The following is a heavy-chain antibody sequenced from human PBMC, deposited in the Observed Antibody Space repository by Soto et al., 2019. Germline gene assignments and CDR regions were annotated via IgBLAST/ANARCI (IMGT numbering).Heavy chain of an antibody. D-gene: IGHD3-22*01. CDR3: TTDSHFTMKLVRFGY. J-gene: IGHJ4*01. CDR1: GFTFTTAW. CDR2: IKSKIDGGTT. Sequence: PGGSLRLSCAASGFTFTTAWINWVRQAPGKGPEWVGRIKSKIDGGTTDFAAPVKGRFAISRDDSRNMVYFQMNSLEIEDTAVYYCTTDSHFTMKLVRFGYWGLGTLVTVSS. V-gene: IGHV3-15*07.